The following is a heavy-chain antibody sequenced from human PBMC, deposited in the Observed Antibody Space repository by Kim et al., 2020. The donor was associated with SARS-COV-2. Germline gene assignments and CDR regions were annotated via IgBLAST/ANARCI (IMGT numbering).Heavy chain of an antibody. J-gene: IGHJ6*03. V-gene: IGHV3-30*18. CDR2: ISYDGSNK. CDR1: GFTFSSYG. CDR3: AKNRGRHTGTYYYYYYMDV. D-gene: IGHD1-1*01. Sequence: GGSLRLSCAASGFTFSSYGMHWVRQAPGKGLEWVAVISYDGSNKYYADSVKGRFTISRDNSKNTLYLQMNSLRAEDTAVYYCAKNRGRHTGTYYYYYYMDVWGKGTTVTVSS.